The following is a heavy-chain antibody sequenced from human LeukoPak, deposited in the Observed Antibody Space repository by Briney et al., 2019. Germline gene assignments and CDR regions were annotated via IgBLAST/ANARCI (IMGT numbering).Heavy chain of an antibody. D-gene: IGHD5-24*01. Sequence: SETLSLTCAVSDYSISSGYYWGWIRQPPGKGLEWIGSIYHSGNTYYNPSLKSRFTISIDTSKNQFFLKVNSVTAADTATYYCARQGNGYSRVDYGGQGTLVTVSS. J-gene: IGHJ4*02. CDR1: DYSISSGYY. CDR2: IYHSGNT. CDR3: ARQGNGYSRVDY. V-gene: IGHV4-38-2*01.